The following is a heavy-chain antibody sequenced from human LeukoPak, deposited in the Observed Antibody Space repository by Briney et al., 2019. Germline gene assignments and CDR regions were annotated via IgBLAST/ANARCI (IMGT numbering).Heavy chain of an antibody. D-gene: IGHD4-17*01. J-gene: IGHJ4*02. CDR1: GFSVSSNY. CDR2: VYSGGRT. CDR3: ARDNFRRLPPRFDY. V-gene: IGHV3-53*01. Sequence: GVSLRLSCAASGFSVSSNYMIWVRQAPGKGLDGVSGVYSGGRTYYADSVNGRFTISRDNSKNTLYLQMNSVRAEDTAVYYCARDNFRRLPPRFDYWGQGTLVTVSS.